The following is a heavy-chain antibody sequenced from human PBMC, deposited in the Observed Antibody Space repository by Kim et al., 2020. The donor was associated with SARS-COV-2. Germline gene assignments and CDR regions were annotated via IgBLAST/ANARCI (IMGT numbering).Heavy chain of an antibody. CDR1: GFTVSSNY. J-gene: IGHJ4*01. Sequence: GGSLRLSCAVSGFTVSSNYMSWVRQAPGKGLEWVSMIHRGDSTYYADSVKGRFTVSRDNSKNTLYLQMNSLRAEDTAIYYCAKESARYNYGTIDYWGQGT. D-gene: IGHD5-18*01. CDR3: AKESARYNYGTIDY. CDR2: IHRGDST. V-gene: IGHV3-66*01.